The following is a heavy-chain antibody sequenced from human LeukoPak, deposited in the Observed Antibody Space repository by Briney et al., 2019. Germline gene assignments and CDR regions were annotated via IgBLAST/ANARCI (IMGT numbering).Heavy chain of an antibody. D-gene: IGHD4-17*01. V-gene: IGHV4-59*01. CDR2: IYYSGST. Sequence: SETLSLTCTVSGGSISSYYWSWIRQPPGKGLEWIGYIYYSGSTNYNPSLKSRVTISVDTSKNQFSLKLSPVTAADTAVYYCARDHYGDYLDYWGQGTLVTVSS. CDR1: GGSISSYY. J-gene: IGHJ4*02. CDR3: ARDHYGDYLDY.